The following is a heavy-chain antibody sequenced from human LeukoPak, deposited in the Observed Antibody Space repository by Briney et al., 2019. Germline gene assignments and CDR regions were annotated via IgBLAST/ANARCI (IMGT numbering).Heavy chain of an antibody. CDR3: ATMRSYSDAFDI. J-gene: IGHJ3*02. V-gene: IGHV1-69*04. CDR1: GGTLSSYA. CDR2: IIPILGIA. Sequence: ASVKVSCKASGGTLSSYAISWVRQAPGQGLEWMGRIIPILGIANYAQKFQGRVTITADKSTSTAYMELSSLRSEDTAVYYCATMRSYSDAFDIWGQGTMVTVSS. D-gene: IGHD1-26*01.